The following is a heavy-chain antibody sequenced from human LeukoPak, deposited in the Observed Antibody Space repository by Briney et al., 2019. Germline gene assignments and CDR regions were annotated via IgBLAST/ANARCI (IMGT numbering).Heavy chain of an antibody. D-gene: IGHD3-22*01. V-gene: IGHV3-30*18. CDR1: GFTFSSYG. CDR2: ISYDEAYK. J-gene: IGHJ4*02. CDR3: AKDETYYYESRGYFLPDY. Sequence: GGSLRLSCAASGFTFSSYGMHWVRQAPGKGLEWVAVISYDEAYKDYADSVKGRFTISRDNSENTLYLQMNSLRVEDTAMYYCAKDETYYYESRGYFLPDYWGQGSLVTVTS.